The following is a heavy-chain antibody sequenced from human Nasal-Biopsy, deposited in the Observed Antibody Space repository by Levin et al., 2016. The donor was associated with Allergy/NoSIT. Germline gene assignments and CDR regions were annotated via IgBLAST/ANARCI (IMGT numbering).Heavy chain of an antibody. V-gene: IGHV3-48*02. CDR3: ARGKDTTVDAFDI. D-gene: IGHD4-17*01. CDR2: ISSSSRSSI. Sequence: GESLKISCAASGFTLSYYSLNWVRQAPGKGLEWVSYISSSSRSSIYYADSVKGRFTISRDNAKNSLYLEMSSLRDEDTAVYFCARGKDTTVDAFDIWGQGTMVTVSS. CDR1: GFTLSYYS. J-gene: IGHJ3*02.